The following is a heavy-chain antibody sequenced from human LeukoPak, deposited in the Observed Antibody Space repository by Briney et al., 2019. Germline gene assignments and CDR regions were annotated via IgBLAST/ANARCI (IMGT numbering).Heavy chain of an antibody. D-gene: IGHD3-22*01. Sequence: GGSLRLSCAASGFTFSSYAMHWVRQAPGKGLEWVAVISYDGSNKYYADSVKGRFSISRDNSRNTLYLQMNSLRGEDTAVYYCAREPSSGYYYADYWGQGTLVTVSS. V-gene: IGHV3-30*04. CDR3: AREPSSGYYYADY. J-gene: IGHJ4*02. CDR1: GFTFSSYA. CDR2: ISYDGSNK.